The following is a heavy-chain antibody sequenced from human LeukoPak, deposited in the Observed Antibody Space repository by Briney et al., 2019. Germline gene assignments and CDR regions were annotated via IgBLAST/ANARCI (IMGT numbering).Heavy chain of an antibody. Sequence: ASVKVSCKASGYTFTGDFMHWVRRAPGQGLEWMGWINPNSGGTNYAQKCQGRVTMTRDTSISTAYMELSRLRSDDTAVYYCARDLGRIVGATRSVGYMDVWGKGTTVTISS. CDR2: INPNSGGT. CDR3: ARDLGRIVGATRSVGYMDV. CDR1: GYTFTGDF. V-gene: IGHV1-2*02. D-gene: IGHD1-26*01. J-gene: IGHJ6*03.